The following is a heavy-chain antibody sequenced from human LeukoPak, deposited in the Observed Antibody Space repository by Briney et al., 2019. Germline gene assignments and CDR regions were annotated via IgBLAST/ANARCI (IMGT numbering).Heavy chain of an antibody. CDR3: ARSDTTLKTTFDY. Sequence: GGSLRLSCAVSGFTFSSYAMHWVRQAPGKGLEYVSGISSNGGSTYYAKSVKGRFTISRDNSKNTLFLQMGSLRAEDMAVYYCARSDTTLKTTFDYWGQGTPVTVSS. V-gene: IGHV3-64*01. J-gene: IGHJ4*02. CDR1: GFTFSSYA. D-gene: IGHD1-7*01. CDR2: ISSNGGST.